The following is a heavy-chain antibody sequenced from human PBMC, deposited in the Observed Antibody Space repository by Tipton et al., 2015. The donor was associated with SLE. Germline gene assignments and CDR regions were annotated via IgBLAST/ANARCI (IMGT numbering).Heavy chain of an antibody. CDR2: TFYHGKT. CDR3: ARGGGDFGLKN. V-gene: IGHV4-59*12. D-gene: IGHD3/OR15-3a*01. J-gene: IGHJ4*02. CDR1: GGSISDYY. Sequence: TLSLTCTVSGGSISDYYWTWIRQPPGKGLEWIGYTFYHGKTDYNPAMKSRVTISLDTSTEQFSLKLTSVTAADTAVYYCARGGGDFGLKNWGQGTLVTVSS.